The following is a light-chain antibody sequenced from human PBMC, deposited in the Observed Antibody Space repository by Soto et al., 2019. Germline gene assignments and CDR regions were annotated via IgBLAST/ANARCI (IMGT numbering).Light chain of an antibody. V-gene: IGKV1-9*01. Sequence: DIQLTQSPSFLSASVGDRVTITCRASQGISNYLAWYQQTPGKAPKLLIYEASRLESGVPSRLSGSGSGTEFTLTISSMKPDDFATYYCQQYNSWWTFGQGTKVDIK. J-gene: IGKJ1*01. CDR2: EAS. CDR1: QGISNY. CDR3: QQYNSWWT.